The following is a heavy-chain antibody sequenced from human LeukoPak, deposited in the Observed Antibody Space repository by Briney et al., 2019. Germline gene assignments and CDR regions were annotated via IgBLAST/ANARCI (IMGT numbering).Heavy chain of an antibody. Sequence: SETLSLTCTVSGGSISISNYYWGWIRQPPGRGLEWIGSISYSGTYYNPSLKSRLTISVDTSKNRFSLNLRSVTAADTAAYYCARRTSNPVGAIDYWGQGTLVTVSS. D-gene: IGHD1-26*01. CDR3: ARRTSNPVGAIDY. V-gene: IGHV4-39*01. CDR1: GGSISISNYY. J-gene: IGHJ4*02. CDR2: ISYSGT.